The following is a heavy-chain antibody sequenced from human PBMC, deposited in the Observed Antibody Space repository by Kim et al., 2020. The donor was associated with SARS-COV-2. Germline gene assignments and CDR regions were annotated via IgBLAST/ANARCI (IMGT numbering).Heavy chain of an antibody. CDR1: GASISSSSYS. D-gene: IGHD4-4*01. V-gene: IGHV4-39*01. Sequence: SETLSLTCSVSGASISSSSYSWVWIRQPPGKGLEWIANFYYSGNTYYNPSLKSRVTLSVDTSKNQFSLKLSSVTATDTAVYYCASLRRVDYNTYFDYWGQGALVTVSS. CDR3: ASLRRVDYNTYFDY. J-gene: IGHJ4*02. CDR2: FYYSGNT.